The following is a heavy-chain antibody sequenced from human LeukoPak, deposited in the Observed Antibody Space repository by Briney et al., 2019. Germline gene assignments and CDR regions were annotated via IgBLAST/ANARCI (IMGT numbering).Heavy chain of an antibody. CDR2: ISGSGGST. CDR1: GFTFSSYA. D-gene: IGHD2-15*01. CDR3: AKGYYPSNYYYGMDV. V-gene: IGHV3-23*01. Sequence: GGSLRLSCAASGFTFSSYAMSWVRQAPGKGLEWASAISGSGGSTYYADSVKGRFTISRDNSKNTLYLQMNSLRAEDTAVYYCAKGYYPSNYYYGMDVWGQGTTVTVSS. J-gene: IGHJ6*02.